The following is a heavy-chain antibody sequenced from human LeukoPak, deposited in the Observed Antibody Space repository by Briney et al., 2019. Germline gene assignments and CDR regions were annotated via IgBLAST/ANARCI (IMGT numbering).Heavy chain of an antibody. CDR3: ARQTTVTTAWYFDL. CDR1: GGSISSYY. D-gene: IGHD4-17*01. CDR2: IYTSGST. J-gene: IGHJ2*01. Sequence: PSETLSLTCTVSGGSISSYYWSWIRQPAGKGLEWIGRIYTSGSTNYNPSLKSRVTISVDTSKNQFSLKLSSVTAADTAVYYCARQTTVTTAWYFDLWGRGTLVTVSS. V-gene: IGHV4-4*07.